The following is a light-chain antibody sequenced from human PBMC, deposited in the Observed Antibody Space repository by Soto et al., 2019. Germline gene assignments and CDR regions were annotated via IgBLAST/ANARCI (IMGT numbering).Light chain of an antibody. Sequence: QSVLTQPPSVSATPGQRVTISCSGGSSNIGINTVNWYQQLPGTAPKILIYRTNQRPSGVPDRFSGSRSGTSASLAIGGLQSEDEATDHCAAWDDSLNGPVFGGGTKVTVL. J-gene: IGLJ2*01. CDR3: AAWDDSLNGPV. CDR2: RTN. CDR1: SSNIGINT. V-gene: IGLV1-44*01.